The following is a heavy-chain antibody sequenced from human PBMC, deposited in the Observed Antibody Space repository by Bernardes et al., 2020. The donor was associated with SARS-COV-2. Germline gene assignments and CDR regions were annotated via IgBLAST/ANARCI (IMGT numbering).Heavy chain of an antibody. D-gene: IGHD3-3*01. CDR3: AKDDDRPLFGAPGFDS. CDR2: ISVSGNTT. CDR1: GFTLTQYD. V-gene: IGHV3-23*01. J-gene: IGHJ4*02. Sequence: GCLSPSCAASGFTLTQYDMSWVRPAPGKGLEWVSGISVSGNTTYYADSVKGRFTISRDNSKNTLFLQMDSLRAEDTAVYYCAKDDDRPLFGAPGFDSWGQGTLVTVSS.